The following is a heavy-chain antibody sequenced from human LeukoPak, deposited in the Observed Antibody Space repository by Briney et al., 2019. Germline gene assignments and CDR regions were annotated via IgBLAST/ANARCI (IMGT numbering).Heavy chain of an antibody. D-gene: IGHD2-15*01. Sequence: SETLSLTRAVYGGSFSGYYWSWIRQPPGKGLEWIGYIYYSGSTYYNPSLKSRVTISVDTSKNQFSLKLSSVTAADTAVYYCARVSGGYVDYWGQGTLVTVSS. V-gene: IGHV4-30-4*08. CDR1: GGSFSGYY. CDR2: IYYSGST. CDR3: ARVSGGYVDY. J-gene: IGHJ4*02.